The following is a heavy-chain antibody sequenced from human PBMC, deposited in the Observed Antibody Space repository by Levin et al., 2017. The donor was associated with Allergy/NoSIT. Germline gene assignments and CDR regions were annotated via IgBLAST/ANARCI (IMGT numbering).Heavy chain of an antibody. CDR3: ARDGSGWYLDYYYGMDG. J-gene: IGHJ6*02. V-gene: IGHV4-59*01. Sequence: SETLSLTCTVSGGSISSYYWSWIRQPPGKGLEWIGYIYYSGSTNYNPSLKSRVSTSLDTSKNQFSLKLSSVTAADTAVCYWARDGSGWYLDYYYGMDGWGQGTTVTVS. CDR1: GGSISSYY. D-gene: IGHD6-19*01. CDR2: IYYSGST.